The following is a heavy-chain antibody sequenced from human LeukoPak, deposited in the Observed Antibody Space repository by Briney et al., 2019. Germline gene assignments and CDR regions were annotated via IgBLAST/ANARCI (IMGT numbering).Heavy chain of an antibody. V-gene: IGHV3-23*01. Sequence: GGSLRLSCAASGFTFSSHGMNWVRQAPGKGLEWVSAISRSGGSTYYADSVKGRFTISRDNSKNTLYLQMSSLRAEDTAVYYCASGYCSSTDWRKDYWGQGTLVTVSS. CDR1: GFTFSSHG. D-gene: IGHD2-2*03. J-gene: IGHJ4*02. CDR3: ASGYCSSTDWRKDY. CDR2: ISRSGGST.